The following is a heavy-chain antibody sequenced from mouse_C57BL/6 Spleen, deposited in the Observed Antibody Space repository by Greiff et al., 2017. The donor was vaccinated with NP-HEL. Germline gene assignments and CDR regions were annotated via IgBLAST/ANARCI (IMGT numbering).Heavy chain of an antibody. J-gene: IGHJ2*01. CDR2: IHPNSGST. CDR3: ARRESYYFDY. Sequence: QVQLQQPGAELVKPGASVKLSCTASGYTFTSYWMHWVKQRPGQGLEWIGMIHPNSGSTNYNEKFKSKATLTVDKSSSTAYMQLSSLTSEDSAVYYCARRESYYFDYWGQGTTLTVSS. V-gene: IGHV1-64*01. CDR1: GYTFTSYW.